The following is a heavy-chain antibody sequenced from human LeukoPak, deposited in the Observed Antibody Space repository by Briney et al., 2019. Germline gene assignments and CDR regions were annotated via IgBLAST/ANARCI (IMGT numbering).Heavy chain of an antibody. CDR3: VKDRDNSGWYPGY. CDR2: ISYDGSDK. Sequence: PGRSLRLSCAASGFIFSSYGMHWVRQAPGRGLEWVALISYDGSDKDYADSVKGRLTISRDNPKNTLYLQMNSLRAEDTAVYYCVKDRDNSGWYPGYWGQGTLVTGSS. V-gene: IGHV3-30*18. D-gene: IGHD6-19*01. CDR1: GFIFSSYG. J-gene: IGHJ4*02.